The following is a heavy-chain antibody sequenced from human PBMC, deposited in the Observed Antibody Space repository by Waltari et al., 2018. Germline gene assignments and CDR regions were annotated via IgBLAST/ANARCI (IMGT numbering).Heavy chain of an antibody. Sequence: ELQLVESGGGLVQPGGSLRLACAASGFSFDDYTMHWVRQAPGKGLGWVESLTWNRVGIGYAEAVKGRFTIARDNAKNALYLQMNSLKVEDTALYYCVKESMTHYYLDSWGQGTPVTVSS. CDR3: VKESMTHYYLDS. CDR2: LTWNRVGI. CDR1: GFSFDDYT. J-gene: IGHJ4*02. V-gene: IGHV3-9*01. D-gene: IGHD6-6*01.